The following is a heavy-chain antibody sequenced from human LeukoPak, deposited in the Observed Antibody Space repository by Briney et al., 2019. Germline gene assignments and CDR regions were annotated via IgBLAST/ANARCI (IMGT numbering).Heavy chain of an antibody. CDR3: ARATVAGTLFDY. Sequence: GASVKVSCKASGCTFTGYYMHWVRQAPGQGLGWMGWINPNSGGTNYAQKFQGRVTMTRDTSISTAYMELSRLRSDDTAVYYCARATVAGTLFDYWGQGTLVTVSS. CDR1: GCTFTGYY. V-gene: IGHV1-2*02. J-gene: IGHJ4*02. D-gene: IGHD6-19*01. CDR2: INPNSGGT.